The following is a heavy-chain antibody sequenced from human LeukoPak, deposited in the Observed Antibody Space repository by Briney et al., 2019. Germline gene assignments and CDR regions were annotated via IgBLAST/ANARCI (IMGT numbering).Heavy chain of an antibody. CDR2: IWFDGKNE. CDR1: GFTFSSYG. CDR3: ARDRHCANGVCHSPPGMDV. D-gene: IGHD2-8*01. Sequence: GGSLRLSCAASGFTFSSYGMHWVRQAPGKGLEWVADIWFDGKNEHFADSVKGRFTISRDNTKNTMYLQINSLRAEDTAVYYCARDRHCANGVCHSPPGMDVWGQGTTVTVSS. V-gene: IGHV3-33*01. J-gene: IGHJ6*02.